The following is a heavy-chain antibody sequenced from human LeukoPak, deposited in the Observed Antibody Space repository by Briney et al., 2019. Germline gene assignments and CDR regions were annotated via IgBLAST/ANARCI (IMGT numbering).Heavy chain of an antibody. J-gene: IGHJ4*02. CDR1: GGSISISNW. CDR3: ARNGGNADGDY. D-gene: IGHD4-23*01. V-gene: IGHV4-4*03. Sequence: PPGTLSLTCAVSGGSISISNWWTWVRQPPGKGLEWIGEVYHSGSTNYNPSLKSRVTISVDKSKNQFSLKLNSVTAADTAVYYCARNGGNADGDYCGQGTLVTVSS. CDR2: VYHSGST.